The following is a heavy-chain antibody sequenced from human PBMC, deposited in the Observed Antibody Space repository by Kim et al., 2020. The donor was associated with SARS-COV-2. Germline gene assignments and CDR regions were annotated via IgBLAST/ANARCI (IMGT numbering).Heavy chain of an antibody. CDR2: MNPNSGDT. V-gene: IGHV1-8*01. Sequence: ASVKVSCKASGYTFTSYDINWVRQATGQGLEWMGWMNPNSGDTGYAQKFQGRVTMTRNTSISTVYMELSSLRSDDTAVYYCARGLYYYETNDYYWFDPWGQGTLVTVSS. J-gene: IGHJ5*02. CDR1: GYTFTSYD. CDR3: ARGLYYYETNDYYWFDP. D-gene: IGHD3-22*01.